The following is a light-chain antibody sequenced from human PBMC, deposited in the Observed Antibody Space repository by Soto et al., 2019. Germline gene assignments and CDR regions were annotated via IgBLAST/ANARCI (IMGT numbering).Light chain of an antibody. CDR2: AAS. Sequence: IQMTQSPPSLSASVGDRFTITCRASQGISSYLAWYQQKPGKAPKLLIYAASTLQSGVPSRFSGSGSGTDFTLTISSLQPEDFATYYCQQLNSYPITFGQGTRLEIK. CDR1: QGISSY. V-gene: IGKV1-9*01. J-gene: IGKJ5*01. CDR3: QQLNSYPIT.